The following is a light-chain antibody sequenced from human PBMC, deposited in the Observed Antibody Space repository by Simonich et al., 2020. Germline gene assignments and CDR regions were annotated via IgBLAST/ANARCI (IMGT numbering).Light chain of an antibody. J-gene: IGKJ2*01. CDR2: EGS. V-gene: IGKV2D-29*02. CDR3: MQSIQPMYT. Sequence: DIVMTQTPLSLSVTPGQPASISCKSSQSLLHSDGKTYLYWYLQKPGQSPQLLIYEGSNRLSGVPDRFSGSGSGTDFTLKISRVEAEDVGVYYCMQSIQPMYTFGQGTKLEIK. CDR1: QSLLHSDGKTY.